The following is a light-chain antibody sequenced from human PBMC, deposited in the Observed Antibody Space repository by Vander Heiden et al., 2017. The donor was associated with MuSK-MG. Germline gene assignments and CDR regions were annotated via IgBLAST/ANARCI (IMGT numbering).Light chain of an antibody. Sequence: EIVLTQSPATLPLSPGERATLSCRASQSVSSYLAWYQQKPGQAPRLLIYDASNRATGIPARFSGSGSGTDFTLTISSLEPEDFAVYYCQQRSNWSPLTFGGGTKMEIK. V-gene: IGKV3-11*01. CDR2: DAS. CDR3: QQRSNWSPLT. CDR1: QSVSSY. J-gene: IGKJ4*01.